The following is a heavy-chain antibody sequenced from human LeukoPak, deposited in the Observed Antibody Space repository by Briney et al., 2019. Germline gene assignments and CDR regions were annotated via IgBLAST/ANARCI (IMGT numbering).Heavy chain of an antibody. CDR3: ASEREQRDYKRYASGYES. D-gene: IGHD6-19*01. J-gene: IGHJ5*02. V-gene: IGHV4-34*01. CDR2: ITHSGST. CDR1: GGSLSGYY. Sequence: PSETLSLTCAVYGGSLSGYYWSWIRQSPGRGLEWIAEITHSGSTKYNPYLKSRVTISADTSRNQFSLKVSSVTAADTAVYYCASEREQRDYKRYASGYESWGQGTLVTVSS.